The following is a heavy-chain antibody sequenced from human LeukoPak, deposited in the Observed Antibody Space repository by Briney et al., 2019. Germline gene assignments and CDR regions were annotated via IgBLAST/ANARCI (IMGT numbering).Heavy chain of an antibody. CDR3: ARDGTSGYFFDY. V-gene: IGHV3-48*01. J-gene: IGHJ4*02. D-gene: IGHD6-19*01. Sequence: GGSLRLSCAASGFTSNSYGMNWVRQAPGKGLEWVSYISSSSSTIYYADSVKGRFTISRDIAKDSLFLQMNSLRAEDTAVYYCARDGTSGYFFDYWGQGTLVTVSS. CDR2: ISSSSSTI. CDR1: GFTSNSYG.